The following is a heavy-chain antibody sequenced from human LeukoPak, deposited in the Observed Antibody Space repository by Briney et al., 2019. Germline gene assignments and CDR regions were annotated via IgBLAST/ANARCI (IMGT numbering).Heavy chain of an antibody. CDR2: IIPIFGTA. D-gene: IGHD2-15*01. V-gene: IGHV1-69*06. Sequence: ASVKVSCKASGGTFSSYAISWVRQAPGQGLEWMGGIIPIFGTANYAQKFQGRATITADKSTSTAYMELSSLRSEDTAVYYCARAGIGNKGLFAYWGQGTLVTVSS. J-gene: IGHJ4*02. CDR3: ARAGIGNKGLFAY. CDR1: GGTFSSYA.